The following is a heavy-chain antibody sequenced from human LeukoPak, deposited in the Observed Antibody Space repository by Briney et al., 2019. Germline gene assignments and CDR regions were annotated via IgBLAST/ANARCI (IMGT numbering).Heavy chain of an antibody. Sequence: GGSLRLSCVASGFTFADYGMSWVRQAPGKGLEWVGRIKSKTDGGTTDYAAPVKGRFTISRDDSKNTLYLQMNSLKTEDTAVYSCTTARTDTWIQLWLTDYWGLGTLVTVSS. J-gene: IGHJ4*02. CDR1: GFTFADYG. CDR2: IKSKTDGGTT. CDR3: TTARTDTWIQLWLTDY. V-gene: IGHV3-15*01. D-gene: IGHD5-18*01.